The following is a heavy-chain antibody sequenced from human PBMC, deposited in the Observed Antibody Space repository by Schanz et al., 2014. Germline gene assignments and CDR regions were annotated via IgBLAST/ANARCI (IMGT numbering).Heavy chain of an antibody. J-gene: IGHJ3*02. Sequence: VQVVESGGGLVKPGGSLRLSCTASGFTFSDYYMTWIRQAPGKGLEWLSYISRDGTTSYYADSVKGRFTISRDNAKNSLYLEMTSLRGEDTAVYYCARENLNWEAFDIWGQGTVVTVSS. CDR1: GFTFSDYY. CDR3: ARENLNWEAFDI. D-gene: IGHD7-27*01. CDR2: ISRDGTTS. V-gene: IGHV3-11*01.